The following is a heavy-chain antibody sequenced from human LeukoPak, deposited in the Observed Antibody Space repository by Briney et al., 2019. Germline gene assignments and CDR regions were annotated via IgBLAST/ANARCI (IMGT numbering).Heavy chain of an antibody. J-gene: IGHJ6*02. V-gene: IGHV1-18*01. CDR2: ISAYNGNT. CDR3: ARDLASSTSQYYYYGMDV. D-gene: IGHD2-2*01. CDR1: GYTFTSYG. Sequence: ASVKVSCKASGYTFTSYGISWVRQAPGQGLEWMGWISAYNGNTNYAQKLQGRVTMTTDTSTSTAYMELRSPRSDDTAVYYCARDLASSTSQYYYYGMDVWGQGTTVTVSS.